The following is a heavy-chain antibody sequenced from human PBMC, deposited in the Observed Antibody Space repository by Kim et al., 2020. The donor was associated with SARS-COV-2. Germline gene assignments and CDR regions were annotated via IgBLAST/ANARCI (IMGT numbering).Heavy chain of an antibody. CDR2: IYYSGST. Sequence: SETLSLTCTVSGGSISSSSYYWGWIRQPPGKGLEWIGSIYYSGSTYYNPSLKSRVTISVDTSKNQFSLKLSSVTAADTAVYYCAKGWTPVGVDIAAAGTEGLDYWGQGTLVTVSS. V-gene: IGHV4-39*01. J-gene: IGHJ4*02. CDR1: GGSISSSSYY. D-gene: IGHD6-13*01. CDR3: AKGWTPVGVDIAAAGTEGLDY.